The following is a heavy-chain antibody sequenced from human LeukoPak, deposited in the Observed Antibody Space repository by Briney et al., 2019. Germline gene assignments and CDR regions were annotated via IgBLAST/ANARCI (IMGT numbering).Heavy chain of an antibody. CDR1: GFTFSNYD. CDR3: TRGGLEAPCDV. V-gene: IGHV3-13*01. D-gene: IGHD5-24*01. CDR2: IGTGGHT. Sequence: GGSLRLSCSASGFTFSNYDMHWVRQEKGKGLEWVSSIGTGGHTYYAPSVKGRFTISRENAKNSLYLQMNSLVAGDTAICYCTRGGLEAPCDVWGQGTMVAVSS. J-gene: IGHJ3*01.